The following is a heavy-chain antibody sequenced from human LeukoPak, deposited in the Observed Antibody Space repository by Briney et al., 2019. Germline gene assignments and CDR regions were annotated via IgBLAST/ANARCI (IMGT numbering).Heavy chain of an antibody. V-gene: IGHV3-7*03. CDR3: ARAEYDFWSGYLYYFDY. CDR2: IKQDGSEK. D-gene: IGHD3-3*01. Sequence: GGSLRLSCAASGFTFSSYWMSWVRQAPGKGLEWVANIKQDGSEKYYVDSVKGRFTISRDNAKSSLYLQMNSLRAEDTAVYYCARAEYDFWSGYLYYFDYWGQGTLVTVSS. J-gene: IGHJ4*02. CDR1: GFTFSSYW.